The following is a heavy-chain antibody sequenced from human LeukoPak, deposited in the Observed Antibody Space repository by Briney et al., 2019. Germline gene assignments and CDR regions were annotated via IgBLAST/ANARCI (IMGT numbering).Heavy chain of an antibody. J-gene: IGHJ1*01. Sequence: VGSLRLSCAASGFTVITNDMTWVRQAPAKGLEWVSVLYSDGNTKYTTSVQGRFTISRDNSKNTLYLEMNSRSPDDTAVYYCARGVEPLAANTLAYWGQGTLVRVSS. D-gene: IGHD1-14*01. CDR1: GFTVITND. V-gene: IGHV3-53*01. CDR3: ARGVEPLAANTLAY. CDR2: LYSDGNT.